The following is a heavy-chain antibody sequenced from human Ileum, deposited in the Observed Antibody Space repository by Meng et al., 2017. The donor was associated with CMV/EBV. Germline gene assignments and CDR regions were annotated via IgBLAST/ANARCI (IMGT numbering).Heavy chain of an antibody. J-gene: IGHJ4*02. CDR2: INTNTGNP. V-gene: IGHV7-4-1*02. CDR3: ARDGLSGRYFDY. CDR1: GYNFISNN. Sequence: QVQLVQSGCEVKKPGASVKVSCKASGYNFISNNMIWVRQAPGQGPEWMGWINTNTGNPTYAQGFTGRFVFTLDTSVSTAFLQINSLKAEDTAVYYCARDGLSGRYFDYWGQGTLVTVSS. D-gene: IGHD3-3*01.